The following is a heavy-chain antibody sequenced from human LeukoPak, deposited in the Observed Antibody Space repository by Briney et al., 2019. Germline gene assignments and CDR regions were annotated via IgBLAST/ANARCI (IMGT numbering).Heavy chain of an antibody. V-gene: IGHV5-51*01. CDR2: IYPGDSDT. CDR1: GYSFTSYW. J-gene: IGHJ1*01. Sequence: GESLKISCKGSGYSFTSYWIGWVRQMPGKGLEWKGIIYPGDSDTRYSPSFQGQVTISADKSISTAYLQWSSLKASDTAMYYCARQETDFWSGYYPRAEYFQHWGQGTLVTVSS. CDR3: ARQETDFWSGYYPRAEYFQH. D-gene: IGHD3-3*01.